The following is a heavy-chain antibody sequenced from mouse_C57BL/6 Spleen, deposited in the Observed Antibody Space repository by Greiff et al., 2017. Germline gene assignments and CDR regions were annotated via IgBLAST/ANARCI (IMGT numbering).Heavy chain of an antibody. J-gene: IGHJ4*01. V-gene: IGHV1-50*01. CDR1: GYTFTSYW. D-gene: IGHD1-1*01. Sequence: QVQLQQPGAELVKPGASVKLSCKASGYTFTSYWMQWVKQRPGQGLEWIGEIDPSDSYTNYNQKFKGKATLTVDTSSSPAYMQLSSLTSEDSAVYYCAGRGGSSLYAMDYWGQGTSVTVSS. CDR2: IDPSDSYT. CDR3: AGRGGSSLYAMDY.